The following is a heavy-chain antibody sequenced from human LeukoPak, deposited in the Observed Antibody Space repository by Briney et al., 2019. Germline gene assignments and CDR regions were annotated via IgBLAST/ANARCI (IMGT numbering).Heavy chain of an antibody. J-gene: IGHJ4*02. Sequence: PSETLSLTCTVSGGSISSSSSYYWGWIRQPPGKGLEWIGSIYYTGDTYYNSSLKSRVTISVDTSKNQFSLKLSSVTAADTAVYYCARHDQIVVAEIDYWGQGTLVTVSS. CDR3: ARHDQIVVAEIDY. CDR1: GGSISSSSSYY. CDR2: IYYTGDT. D-gene: IGHD3-22*01. V-gene: IGHV4-39*01.